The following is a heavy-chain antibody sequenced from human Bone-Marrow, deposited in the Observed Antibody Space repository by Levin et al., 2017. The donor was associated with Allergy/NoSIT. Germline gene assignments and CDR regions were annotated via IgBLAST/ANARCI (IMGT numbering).Heavy chain of an antibody. D-gene: IGHD2-21*02. J-gene: IGHJ4*02. V-gene: IGHV4-59*12. CDR1: GGSISNYY. CDR3: ARYGRYGGRDSYHDF. CDR2: IYYTGIT. Sequence: TPSETLSLTCSISGGSISNYYWGWIRQSPGKGLEWLGHIYYTGITNYKSSLKTRVTMSLDTSTNQVFLNMRFVTAADTAIYFCARYGRYGGRDSYHDFWGQGALVTVSS.